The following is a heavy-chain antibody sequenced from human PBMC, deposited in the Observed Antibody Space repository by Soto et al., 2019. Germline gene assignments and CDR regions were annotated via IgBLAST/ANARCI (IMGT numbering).Heavy chain of an antibody. CDR2: IRSKAYGGTT. CDR3: TRDRPPPPRHYYYYYYMDV. Sequence: GGSLRLSCTASGFTFGDYAMSWFRQAPGKGLEWVGFIRSKAYGGTTEYAASVKGRFTISRDDSKSIAYLQMNSLKTEDTAVYYCTRDRPPPPRHYYYYYYMDVWGKGTTVTVSS. D-gene: IGHD6-25*01. V-gene: IGHV3-49*03. J-gene: IGHJ6*03. CDR1: GFTFGDYA.